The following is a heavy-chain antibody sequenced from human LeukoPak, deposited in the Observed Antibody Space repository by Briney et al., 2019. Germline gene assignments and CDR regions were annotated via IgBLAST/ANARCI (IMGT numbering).Heavy chain of an antibody. J-gene: IGHJ4*02. CDR3: ARGVTMVRGVNLYYFDY. Sequence: SETLSLTCAVYGGSFSGYYWSWIRQPPGKGLEWIGEINLSGSTNYNPSLKSRVTISVDTSKNQFSLKLSSVTAADTAVYYCARGVTMVRGVNLYYFDYWGQGTLVTVSS. D-gene: IGHD3-10*01. CDR2: INLSGST. V-gene: IGHV4-34*01. CDR1: GGSFSGYY.